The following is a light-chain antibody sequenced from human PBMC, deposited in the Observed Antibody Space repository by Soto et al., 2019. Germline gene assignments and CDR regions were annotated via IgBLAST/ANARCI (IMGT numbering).Light chain of an antibody. J-gene: IGKJ4*01. Sequence: EIVLTQSPGTLPLSPGERATLSCRASQSVSSSYLAWYQQKPGQAPRLLIYGASSRATCIPDRFSGSGSGTDFTLTISRLEPDDFAVYYCQQYGISPLSFGGGTKVEIK. CDR2: GAS. V-gene: IGKV3-20*01. CDR3: QQYGISPLS. CDR1: QSVSSSY.